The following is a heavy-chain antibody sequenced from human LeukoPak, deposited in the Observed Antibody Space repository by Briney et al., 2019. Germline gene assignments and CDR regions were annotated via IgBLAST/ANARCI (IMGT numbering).Heavy chain of an antibody. D-gene: IGHD2-21*02. CDR2: INPNIGDA. V-gene: IGHV1-2*02. J-gene: IGHJ5*01. CDR1: GYTFTGFF. CDR3: ARMDLDGGDSIGFDS. Sequence: ASVKVSCKASGYTFTGFFVHWVRQAPGQGLEWMGWINPNIGDAYYAQKFQGRVTMTRDRSFNTAYMELSRLTSDDTAVYYCARMDLDGGDSIGFDSWGQGTLVTVSS.